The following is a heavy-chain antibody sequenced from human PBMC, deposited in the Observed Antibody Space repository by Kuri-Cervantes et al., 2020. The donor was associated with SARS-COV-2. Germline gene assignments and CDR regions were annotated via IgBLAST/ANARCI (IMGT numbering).Heavy chain of an antibody. Sequence: SETLSLTCTVSGGSVSSSSYYWGWIRQPPGKGLEWIGSIYYSGSTYYNPSLKSRVTISVDTSKNQFSLRLTSVIAADTALYYCARQLYYYDSRSDLRGFLDLWGRGTLVTVSS. V-gene: IGHV4-39*01. J-gene: IGHJ2*01. CDR1: GGSVSSSSYY. D-gene: IGHD3-22*01. CDR3: ARQLYYYDSRSDLRGFLDL. CDR2: IYYSGST.